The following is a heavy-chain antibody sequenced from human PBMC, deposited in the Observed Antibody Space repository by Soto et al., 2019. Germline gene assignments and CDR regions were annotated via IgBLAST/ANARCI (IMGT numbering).Heavy chain of an antibody. CDR2: IVPLSDRT. CDR1: GETLNSNP. Sequence: QVQLVQSGAEVKKPGSSLKVSCKVFGETLNSNPIGWVRQAPGQGLERVGGIVPLSDRTNYAQELQGRVTVTADGSTRTVYMELSNLKSDDTAVYYCARKSGRDCHSGGGCFSLDVCGQGSLITVSS. CDR3: ARKSGRDCHSGGGCFSLDV. D-gene: IGHD2-15*01. J-gene: IGHJ4*02. V-gene: IGHV1-69*01.